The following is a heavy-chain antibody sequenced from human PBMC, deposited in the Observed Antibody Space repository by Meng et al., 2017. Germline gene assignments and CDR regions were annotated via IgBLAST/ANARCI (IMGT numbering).Heavy chain of an antibody. Sequence: SETLSPTCAVYAGSFSGYYWSWIRPPPGKGLEWIGEINHSGSTNYNPTLKSRVTISVDTPKTQFTLKLSSVTAADTAVDYCARGRGGYYYYYGMDAWGQGTTVTVSS. CDR3: ARGRGGYYYYYGMDA. D-gene: IGHD3-16*01. J-gene: IGHJ6*02. CDR2: INHSGST. V-gene: IGHV4-34*01. CDR1: AGSFSGYY.